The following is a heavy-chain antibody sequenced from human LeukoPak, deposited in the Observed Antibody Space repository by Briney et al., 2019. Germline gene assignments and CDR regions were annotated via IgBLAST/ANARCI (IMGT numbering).Heavy chain of an antibody. CDR2: IYYSRST. Sequence: PSETLSLTCTVSGGSISSSSYYWGWIRQPPGKGLEWIGSIYYSRSTYYNPSLKSRVTISVDTSKNQFSLKLSSVTAADTAVYYCAGTISRSYSDAFGIWGQGTVVTVSS. D-gene: IGHD1-26*01. CDR1: GGSISSSSYY. CDR3: AGTISRSYSDAFGI. V-gene: IGHV4-39*01. J-gene: IGHJ3*02.